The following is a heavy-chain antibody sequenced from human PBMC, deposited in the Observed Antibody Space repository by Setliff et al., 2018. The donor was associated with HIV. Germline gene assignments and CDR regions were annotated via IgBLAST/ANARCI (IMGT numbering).Heavy chain of an antibody. J-gene: IGHJ4*02. CDR2: IHISGNT. CDR3: ARDRGRGYDYPIQGYFDY. CDR1: GGSISSGSYY. V-gene: IGHV4-61*02. Sequence: SETLSLTCTVSGGSISSGSYYWSWIRQPAGKGLEWIGRIHISGNTNHNPSLESRVAISIDTSKNQLSLKLSSVTAADTAVYYCARDRGRGYDYPIQGYFDYWGQGTLVTVSS. D-gene: IGHD5-12*01.